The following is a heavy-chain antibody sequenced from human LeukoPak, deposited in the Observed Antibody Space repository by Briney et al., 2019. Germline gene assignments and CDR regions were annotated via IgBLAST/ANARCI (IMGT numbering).Heavy chain of an antibody. V-gene: IGHV4-4*07. CDR1: GGSISNYY. Sequence: SETLSLTCTVSGGSISNYYWSWIRQPAGKGLEWIGRIYSSGSTNYNPSLKSRVTISVDTSKNQFSLKLSSVTAADTAVYYCAREGSLYCSSTSCYMGSYYYYMDVWGKGTTVTVSS. CDR2: IYSSGST. D-gene: IGHD2-2*02. J-gene: IGHJ6*03. CDR3: AREGSLYCSSTSCYMGSYYYYMDV.